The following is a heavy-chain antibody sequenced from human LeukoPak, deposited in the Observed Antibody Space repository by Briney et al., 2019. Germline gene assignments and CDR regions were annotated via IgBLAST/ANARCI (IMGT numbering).Heavy chain of an antibody. V-gene: IGHV3-48*01. J-gene: IGHJ4*02. CDR2: ISFTSATV. CDR3: ARASYDNSGYYSGAGARADY. Sequence: GGTLTLTCAASGFTFSSYSMNWVRQAPGKELEWISYISFTSATVYYAGSVQGRFTISRDNAKNSLYLQMNSLRAEDTAVYYCARASYDNSGYYSGAGARADYWGQGILVTVSS. D-gene: IGHD3-22*01. CDR1: GFTFSSYS.